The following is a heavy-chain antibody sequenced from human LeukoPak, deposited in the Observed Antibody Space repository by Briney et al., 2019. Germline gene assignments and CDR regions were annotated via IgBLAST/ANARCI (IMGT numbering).Heavy chain of an antibody. CDR1: GFTFSSYA. D-gene: IGHD4-17*01. CDR3: AKDLHDYGDPIDAFDI. V-gene: IGHV3-23*01. CDR2: ISGSGGST. J-gene: IGHJ3*02. Sequence: GGSLRLXCAASGFTFSSYAMSWVRQAPGKGLEWVSAISGSGGSTYYADSVKGRFTISRDNSKNTLYLQMNSLRAEDTAVYYCAKDLHDYGDPIDAFDIWGQGTMVTVSS.